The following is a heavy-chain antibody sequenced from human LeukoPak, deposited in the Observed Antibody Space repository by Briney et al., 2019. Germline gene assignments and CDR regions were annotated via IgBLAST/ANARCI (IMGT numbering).Heavy chain of an antibody. CDR2: INPNSGGT. CDR3: ARELVESSYYYYYYMDV. J-gene: IGHJ6*03. V-gene: IGHV1-2*02. D-gene: IGHD6-6*01. Sequence: ASVKVSCKASGYTFTGYYMHWVRQAPGQGLEWMGWINPNSGGTNYAQKFQGRVTMTRDTSISTAYMELSRLRSDDTAVYYCARELVESSYYYYYYMDVWGKGTTVTVSS. CDR1: GYTFTGYY.